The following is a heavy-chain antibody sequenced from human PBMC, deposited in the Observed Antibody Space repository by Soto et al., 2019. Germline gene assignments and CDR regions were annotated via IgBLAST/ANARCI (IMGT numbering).Heavy chain of an antibody. V-gene: IGHV3-30*03. D-gene: IGHD5-18*01. J-gene: IGHJ4*02. CDR2: ISYDGGNK. Sequence: GGSLRLSCAASGFTFSSDGMHWVRQAPGKGLEWVAVISYDGGNKYYADSVKGRFTISRDNSKNTLYLQINSLRAEDTAVYYCARCGTGYSYGLSYFAHWGQGTLVSVSS. CDR3: ARCGTGYSYGLSYFAH. CDR1: GFTFSSDG.